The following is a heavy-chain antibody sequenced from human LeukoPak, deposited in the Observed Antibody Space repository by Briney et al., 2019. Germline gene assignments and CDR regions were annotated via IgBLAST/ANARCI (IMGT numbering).Heavy chain of an antibody. V-gene: IGHV3-7*01. CDR3: ARAGEKNWFDP. J-gene: IGHJ5*02. Sequence: PGGSLRLSCAASGFSFSSYWMSWVRQAPGKGLEWVANIKEDGSEKYYVDSVKGRFTISRDNAKNSLSLQLNSLGAEDTAVYYCARAGEKNWFDPWGQGTLVTVSS. CDR2: IKEDGSEK. D-gene: IGHD3-16*01. CDR1: GFSFSSYW.